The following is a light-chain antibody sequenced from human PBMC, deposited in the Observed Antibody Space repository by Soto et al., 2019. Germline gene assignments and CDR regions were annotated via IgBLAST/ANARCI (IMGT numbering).Light chain of an antibody. Sequence: QSVLTQPPSVSGAPGQRVTISCTGSSSNIGAGYDVHWYQQLPGTAPKLLIYGNSNRPSGVPDRFSGSKSGTSASLAITGLRAADEADYYCPAYDSSLRGSVFGGGTKLTVL. V-gene: IGLV1-40*01. CDR2: GNS. CDR1: SSNIGAGYD. CDR3: PAYDSSLRGSV. J-gene: IGLJ2*01.